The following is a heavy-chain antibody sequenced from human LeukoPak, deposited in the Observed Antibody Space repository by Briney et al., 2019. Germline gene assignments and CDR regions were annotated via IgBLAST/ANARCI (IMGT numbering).Heavy chain of an antibody. CDR2: INPYTGAA. CDR1: GYTFTENY. CDR3: ARGKSGYSP. D-gene: IGHD3-22*01. V-gene: IGHV1-2*02. Sequence: ASVKVSCTASGYTFTENYIHWVRQAPGQGLEWMGLINPYTGAANYTQNFQGRVTMTRDTSVSTAYMHLSGLRSDDTAVYYCARGKSGYSPWGQGTPVTVSS. J-gene: IGHJ4*02.